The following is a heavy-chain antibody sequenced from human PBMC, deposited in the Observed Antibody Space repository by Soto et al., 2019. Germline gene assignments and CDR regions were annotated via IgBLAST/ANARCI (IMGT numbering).Heavy chain of an antibody. Sequence: PGGSLRLSCAASGFTFSSYGMHWVRQAPGKGLEWVAVISYDGSNKYYADSVKGRFTISRDNSKNTLYLQMNSLRAEDTAVYYCAKEKEDYDSSGYYLDYWGQGTLVTVSS. CDR2: ISYDGSNK. CDR1: GFTFSSYG. J-gene: IGHJ4*02. CDR3: AKEKEDYDSSGYYLDY. V-gene: IGHV3-30*18. D-gene: IGHD3-22*01.